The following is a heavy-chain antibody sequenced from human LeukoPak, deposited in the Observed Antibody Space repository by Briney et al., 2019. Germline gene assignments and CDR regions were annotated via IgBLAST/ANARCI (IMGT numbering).Heavy chain of an antibody. D-gene: IGHD3-22*01. V-gene: IGHV4-39*07. CDR1: GVSISSNPSY. CDR3: ASTYYYDCSGYFYYYYYMDV. J-gene: IGHJ6*03. CDR2: VYYSGST. Sequence: PSQTLSLTCTVSGVSISSNPSYWGWIRQPPGKGLEWIGSVYYSGSTYYNPSLKSRVTISVDTSKNQFSLKLSSVTAADTAVYYCASTYYYDCSGYFYYYYYMDVWGKGTTVTVSS.